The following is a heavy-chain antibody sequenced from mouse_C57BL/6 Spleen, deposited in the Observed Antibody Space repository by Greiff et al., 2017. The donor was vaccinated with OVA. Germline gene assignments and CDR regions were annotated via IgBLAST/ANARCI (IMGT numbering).Heavy chain of an antibody. J-gene: IGHJ3*01. CDR3: TRGGYEFAY. V-gene: IGHV1-15*01. CDR2: IDPETGGT. CDR1: GYTFTDYE. D-gene: IGHD2-2*01. Sequence: VQLQQSGAELVRPGASVTLSCKASGYTFTDYEIPWVKQTPVHGLEWIGAIDPETGGTAYNQKFKGKAILTADKSSSTAYMELRSLTSEDSAVYYCTRGGYEFAYWGQGTLVTVSA.